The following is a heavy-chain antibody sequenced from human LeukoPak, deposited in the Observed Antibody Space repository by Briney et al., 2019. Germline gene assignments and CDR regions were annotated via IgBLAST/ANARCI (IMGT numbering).Heavy chain of an antibody. J-gene: IGHJ4*02. V-gene: IGHV4-39*07. Sequence: SETLSLTCTVSGGSISGTSYYWGWIRQPPGKGLEWIGSIYYSGSTYYNPSLKSRVTISVDTSKNQFSLQLNSVTPEDTAVYYCARGVGQQLTSWGQGTLVTVSS. CDR3: ARGVGQQLTS. CDR2: IYYSGST. D-gene: IGHD6-13*01. CDR1: GGSISGTSYY.